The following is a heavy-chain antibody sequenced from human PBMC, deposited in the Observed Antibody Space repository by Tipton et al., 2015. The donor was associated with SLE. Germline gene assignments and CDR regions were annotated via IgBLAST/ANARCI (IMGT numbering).Heavy chain of an antibody. Sequence: SLRLSCAASGFTFSSYAMHWVRQAPGKGLEYVSAISSNGGSTYYADSVKGRFTISRDNSKNTLYLQMSSLRAEDTAVYYCVKDLRFLEWLFDYWCQGTLVTVSA. J-gene: IGHJ4*02. D-gene: IGHD3-3*01. CDR1: GFTFSSYA. CDR2: ISSNGGST. V-gene: IGHV3-64D*06. CDR3: VKDLRFLEWLFDY.